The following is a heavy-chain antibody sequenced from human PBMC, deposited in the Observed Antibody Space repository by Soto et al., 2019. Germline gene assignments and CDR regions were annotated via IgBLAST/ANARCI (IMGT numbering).Heavy chain of an antibody. D-gene: IGHD5-18*01. J-gene: IGHJ4*02. CDR3: ARGEYSYAPMDY. CDR1: GGSISSGGYY. Sequence: NPSETLSLTCTVSGGSISSGGYYWSWIRQHSGKGLEWIGYIYYSGSTYYNPSLKSRVTISVDTSKNQFSLKLSSVTAADTAVYYCARGEYSYAPMDYWGQGTLVTVSS. V-gene: IGHV4-31*03. CDR2: IYYSGST.